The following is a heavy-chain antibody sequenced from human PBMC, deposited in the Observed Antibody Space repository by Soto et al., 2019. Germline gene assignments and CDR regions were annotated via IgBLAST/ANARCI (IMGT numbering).Heavy chain of an antibody. CDR2: IYAGGNT. D-gene: IGHD3-22*01. J-gene: IGHJ4*02. V-gene: IGHV3-66*01. CDR1: GFTVSSNS. Sequence: EMQLVESGGGLVQPGESLRLSCAASGFTVSSNSMSWVRRAPGKGLEWVSVIYAGGNTHYADYVEGRFTISRDNSNNMLYLQMNTLRAEDTAVYYCVREKVTMIVGFYYFDYWGQGTRVTVSS. CDR3: VREKVTMIVGFYYFDY.